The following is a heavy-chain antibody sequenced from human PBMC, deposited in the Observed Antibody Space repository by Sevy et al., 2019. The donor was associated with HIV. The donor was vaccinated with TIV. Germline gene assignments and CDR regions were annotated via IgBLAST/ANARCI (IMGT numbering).Heavy chain of an antibody. CDR1: GFTFSTYG. CDR2: ISYDRSNK. V-gene: IGHV3-30*18. Sequence: GGSLRLSCAASGFTFSTYGMHRVRQAPGKGLEWVAVISYDRSNKYYVDFVKGRFTISRDNLKNTLYLQMNSLRPEDTAVYFCAKSITFGGIIAHDYYYYGMDVWGQGTTVTVSS. CDR3: AKSITFGGIIAHDYYYYGMDV. J-gene: IGHJ6*02. D-gene: IGHD3-16*02.